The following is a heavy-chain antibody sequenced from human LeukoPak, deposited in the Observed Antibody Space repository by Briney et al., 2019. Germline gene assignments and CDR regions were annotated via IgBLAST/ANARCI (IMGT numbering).Heavy chain of an antibody. CDR1: GFTFSSYS. D-gene: IGHD6-19*01. CDR3: ARERTSGWDAFDF. CDR2: ISSSSSTI. V-gene: IGHV3-48*01. J-gene: IGHJ4*02. Sequence: GGSLRLSCAASGFTFSSYSMNWVRQAPGKALEWLSYISSSSSTIYYADSVKGRFTISRDNAKNSLYLQMNSLRAEDTAVYYCARERTSGWDAFDFWGQGTLVTVSS.